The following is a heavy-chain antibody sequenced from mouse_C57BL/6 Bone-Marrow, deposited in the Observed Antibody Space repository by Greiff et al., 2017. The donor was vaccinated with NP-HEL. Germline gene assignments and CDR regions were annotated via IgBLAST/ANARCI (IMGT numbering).Heavy chain of an antibody. CDR2: IYPGSGST. CDR1: GYTFTSYW. J-gene: IGHJ4*01. Sequence: QVQLQQSGAELVKPGASVKMSCKASGYTFTSYWITWVKQRPGQGLEWIGVIYPGSGSTNYNEKFKSKATLTVDTSSSTAYMQLSSLTSEDSAVYYCARPILYGYGYYYAMDYWGQGTSVTVSS. V-gene: IGHV1-55*01. CDR3: ARPILYGYGYYYAMDY. D-gene: IGHD2-2*01.